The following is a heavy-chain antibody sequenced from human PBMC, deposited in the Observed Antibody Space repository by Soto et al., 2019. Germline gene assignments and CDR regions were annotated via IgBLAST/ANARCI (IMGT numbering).Heavy chain of an antibody. V-gene: IGHV4-30-4*01. CDR2: IYYNGDT. Sequence: PSETLSRTCSVSCVSINSGDYYCSCIRQSPGRGLEWIGSIYYNGDTNYNPSLGSRVTMSVDTSKNQFFLDLQSVVAADTAVYFCAREGGDFVQVPYYWGQGTLVTVSS. J-gene: IGHJ4*02. D-gene: IGHD3-3*01. CDR1: CVSINSGDYY. CDR3: AREGGDFVQVPYY.